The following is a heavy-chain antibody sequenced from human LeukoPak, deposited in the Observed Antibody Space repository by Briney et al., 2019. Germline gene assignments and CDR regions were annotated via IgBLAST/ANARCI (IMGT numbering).Heavy chain of an antibody. V-gene: IGHV3-64D*09. CDR1: GLTLSTYA. D-gene: IGHD3-10*01. CDR2: IDNDGGGT. Sequence: GGSLRLSCSGSGLTLSTYAMHWVRQAPGKGLEYVSAIDNDGGGTYYAGSVKGRFTISRDKSKNTLYLQMRSLRVEDTAVYYCMTRDTSGYWGQGTLVTVSS. J-gene: IGHJ4*02. CDR3: MTRDTSGY.